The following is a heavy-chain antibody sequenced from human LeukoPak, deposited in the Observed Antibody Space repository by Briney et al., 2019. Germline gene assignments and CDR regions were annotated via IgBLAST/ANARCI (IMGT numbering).Heavy chain of an antibody. CDR2: ISGSGGSI. J-gene: IGHJ4*02. CDR3: AKGLPGYSRSWYYFDD. CDR1: GFTFSSYA. Sequence: PGGSLRLSCAASGFTFSSYAMNWVRQAPGKGLEWVSAISGSGGSIYYADSVKGRFTISRENSKNTLYLQMNSRRGEDTAVYYCAKGLPGYSRSWYYFDDWGQGTLVTVSS. V-gene: IGHV3-23*01. D-gene: IGHD6-13*01.